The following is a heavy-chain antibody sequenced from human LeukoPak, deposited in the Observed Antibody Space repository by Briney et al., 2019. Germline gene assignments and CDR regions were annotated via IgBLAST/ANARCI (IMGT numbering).Heavy chain of an antibody. CDR3: ARVIAVAETAPGHGWFDP. CDR2: INPNSGGT. Sequence: ASVKVSCKASGYTFTGYYMHWVRQAPGQGLECMGWINPNSGGTNYAQKFQGRVTMTRDTSISTAYMELSRLRSDDTAVYYCARVIAVAETAPGHGWFDPWGQGTLVTVSS. J-gene: IGHJ5*02. CDR1: GYTFTGYY. D-gene: IGHD6-19*01. V-gene: IGHV1-2*02.